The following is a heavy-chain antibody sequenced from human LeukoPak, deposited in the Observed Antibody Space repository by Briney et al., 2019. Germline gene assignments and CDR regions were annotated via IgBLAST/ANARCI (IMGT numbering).Heavy chain of an antibody. J-gene: IGHJ4*02. V-gene: IGHV3-23*01. D-gene: IGHD6-13*01. CDR3: AKEWKSSSSWYQYYFDS. Sequence: PGGSLRLSCAASGFTFSNYAMSWVRQAPGKGLEWVSALSGSGDRSYYADSVKGRFGISRDNSKNTLYLQMDSLRAEDTAIYYCAKEWKSSSSWYQYYFDSWGQGTLVTVSS. CDR2: LSGSGDRS. CDR1: GFTFSNYA.